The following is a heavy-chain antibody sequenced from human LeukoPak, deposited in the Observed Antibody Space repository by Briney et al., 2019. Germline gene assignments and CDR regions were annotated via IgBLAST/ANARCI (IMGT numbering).Heavy chain of an antibody. V-gene: IGHV4-34*01. CDR3: AAGCSSTSCYWYYYTDV. J-gene: IGHJ6*03. CDR2: INQSGST. D-gene: IGHD2-2*01. Sequence: PSEALSLTCAVYGGSFSGYYWSWIRQPPGKGLEWIGEINQSGSTNYNPSLKSRVTISVDTSKKQFSLRLSPVTAADTAVYYCAAGCSSTSCYWYYYTDVWGKGTTVTVSS. CDR1: GGSFSGYY.